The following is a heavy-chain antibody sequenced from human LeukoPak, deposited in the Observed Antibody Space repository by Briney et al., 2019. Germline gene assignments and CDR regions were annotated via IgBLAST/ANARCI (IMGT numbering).Heavy chain of an antibody. CDR2: IYYSGST. CDR3: ARDSSTGAFDI. V-gene: IGHV4-30-4*01. D-gene: IGHD1-14*01. J-gene: IGHJ3*02. CDR1: GGSISSGDYY. Sequence: SETLSLTCTVSGGSISSGDYYWSWIRQPPGKGLEWIGYIYYSGSTYYNPSLKSRVTISVDTSKNQFSLKLSSVTAADTAVYYCARDSSTGAFDIWGQGTMVTVSS.